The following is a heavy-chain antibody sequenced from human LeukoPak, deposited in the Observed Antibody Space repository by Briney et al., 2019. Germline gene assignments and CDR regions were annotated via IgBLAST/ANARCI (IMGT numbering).Heavy chain of an antibody. CDR2: LSSSGNT. Sequence: GGSLRLSCAASGFTVSRSYMNWVRQGPGKGLEWVSLLSSSGNTSYADSVKGRFTISRHNSKNTLYLQVNSLRPEDTAMYYCARWRPIDAFDIWGQGTMVIVSS. D-gene: IGHD3-3*01. CDR1: GFTVSRSY. J-gene: IGHJ3*02. CDR3: ARWRPIDAFDI. V-gene: IGHV3-53*04.